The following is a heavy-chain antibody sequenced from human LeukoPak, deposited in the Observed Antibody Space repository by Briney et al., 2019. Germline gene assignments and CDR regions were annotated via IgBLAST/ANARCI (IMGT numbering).Heavy chain of an antibody. CDR3: ARAGGSYIIDAFDI. CDR2: INPSGGST. J-gene: IGHJ3*02. CDR1: GYTFTSYY. D-gene: IGHD1-26*01. Sequence: ASVKVSCKASGYTFTSYYMHWVRQAPGQGLEWMGIINPSGGSTSYAQKFQGRVTMTRNTSISTAYMELSSLRSEDTAVYYCARAGGSYIIDAFDIWGQGTMVTVSS. V-gene: IGHV1-46*01.